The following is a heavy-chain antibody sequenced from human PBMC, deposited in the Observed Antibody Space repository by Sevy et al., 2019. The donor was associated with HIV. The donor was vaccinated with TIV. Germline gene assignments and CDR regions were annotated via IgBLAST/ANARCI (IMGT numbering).Heavy chain of an antibody. J-gene: IGHJ5*02. V-gene: IGHV6-1*01. CDR1: GDSVSSNSAA. Sequence: QSQTLSLTCAISGDSVSSNSAAWNWIRQSPSRGLEWLGRTYYRSKWYNDYAVSVKSRITINPDTSKNQFSLQLNSVTPEYTAAYYCARDPTLYGGKPWFDPWGQGTLVTVSS. CDR2: TYYRSKWYN. CDR3: ARDPTLYGGKPWFDP. D-gene: IGHD4-17*01.